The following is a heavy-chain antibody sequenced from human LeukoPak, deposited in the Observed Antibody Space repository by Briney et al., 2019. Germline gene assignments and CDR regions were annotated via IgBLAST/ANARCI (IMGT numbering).Heavy chain of an antibody. CDR2: MNPNSGNT. CDR3: ARVIAAAGTGYYYYYYMDV. V-gene: IGHV1-8*03. CDR1: GYTFTGYY. J-gene: IGHJ6*03. D-gene: IGHD6-13*01. Sequence: ASVKVSCKASGYTFTGYYMHWVRQAPGQGLEWMGWMNPNSGNTGYAQKFQGRVTITRNTSISTAYMELSSLRSEDTAVYYCARVIAAAGTGYYYYYYMDVWGKGTTVTISS.